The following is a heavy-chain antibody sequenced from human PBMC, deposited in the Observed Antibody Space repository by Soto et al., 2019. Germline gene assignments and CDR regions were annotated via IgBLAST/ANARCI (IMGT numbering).Heavy chain of an antibody. CDR3: ARFGGIAAAWFDP. Sequence: SETLSLTCAVSGGSISSSNWWSWVRQPPGKGLEWIGEIYHSGSTNYNPSLKSRVTISVDKSKNQFSLKLSSVTAADTAVYYCARFGGIAAAWFDPWGQGTLVTVSS. D-gene: IGHD6-13*01. V-gene: IGHV4-4*02. CDR2: IYHSGST. J-gene: IGHJ5*02. CDR1: GGSISSSNW.